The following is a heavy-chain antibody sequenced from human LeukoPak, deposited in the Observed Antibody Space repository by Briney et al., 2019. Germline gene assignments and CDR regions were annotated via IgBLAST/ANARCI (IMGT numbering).Heavy chain of an antibody. CDR1: GGSISSSNYY. V-gene: IGHV4-39*01. Sequence: SETLSLTCSVSGGSISSSNYYGGWIRQPPGKGLEWIGSIYYTGSAYYNPSLNSRVTISVDTSNHQCSLKLSSVTAADTAVYYCARRRIVTTIDYWGQGPLVTVSS. D-gene: IGHD5-12*01. J-gene: IGHJ4*02. CDR2: IYYTGSA. CDR3: ARRRIVTTIDY.